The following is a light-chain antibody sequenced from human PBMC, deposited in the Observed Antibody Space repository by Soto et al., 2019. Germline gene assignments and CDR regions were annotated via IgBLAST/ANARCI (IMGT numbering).Light chain of an antibody. J-gene: IGKJ3*01. Sequence: AVRMTQSPSSFSASTGDRVTITCRASQGISSYLAWYQQKPGKAPQLLIYAASTLKSGVPSRFCGSGSRIDFTLSISCPQSADFATDYCQQYYSYPIFTFGPGTKVDIK. CDR1: QGISSY. CDR2: AAS. V-gene: IGKV1-8*01. CDR3: QQYYSYPIFT.